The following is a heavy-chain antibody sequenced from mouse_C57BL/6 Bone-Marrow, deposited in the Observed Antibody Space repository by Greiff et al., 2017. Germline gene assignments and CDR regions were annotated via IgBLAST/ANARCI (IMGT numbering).Heavy chain of an antibody. D-gene: IGHD2-4*01. CDR3: VRGDDYDALYYAMDY. J-gene: IGHJ4*01. CDR2: IRSKSSTYAS. CDR1: GFTFNTYA. Sequence: EVQRVESGGGLVQPKGSLRLSCAASGFTFNTYAMHWVRQAPGKGLEWVARIRSKSSTYASYYADSVKDRFTISRDDSQSMLYLQMNNLKTEDTAMYYCVRGDDYDALYYAMDYWGQGTSVTVSS. V-gene: IGHV10-3*01.